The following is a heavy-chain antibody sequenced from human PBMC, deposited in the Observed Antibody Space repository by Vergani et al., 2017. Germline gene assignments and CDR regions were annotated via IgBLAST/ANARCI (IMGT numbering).Heavy chain of an antibody. Sequence: DVQLVESGGGLVRPGKSLELSCEASGFIFSHYWMSWVRQAPGKGLEWVANINQDGSKKYYVDSVKGRFTISRDNAKNSLYLQMNSLRAEDTALYYCARINYYGSSGYSLTRWHNWFDPWGQGTLITFSS. CDR1: GFIFSHYW. J-gene: IGHJ5*02. CDR3: ARINYYGSSGYSLTRWHNWFDP. V-gene: IGHV3-7*01. D-gene: IGHD3-22*01. CDR2: INQDGSKK.